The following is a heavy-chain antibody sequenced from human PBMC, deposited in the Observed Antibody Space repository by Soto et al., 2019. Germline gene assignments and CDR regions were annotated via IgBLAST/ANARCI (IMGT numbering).Heavy chain of an antibody. J-gene: IGHJ4*02. CDR3: AREVPISGVNFIDY. CDR1: GFPKREYW. Sequence: PVGSLKNSFTDSGFPKREYWLHSLRQAPGEGLVWVSRISDKIISTSFAKFVKGLFTISRDKAKNMVYLQLNSRTAEDTAFYFCAREVPISGVNFIDYWAQGTLVTVSS. V-gene: IGHV3-74*01. D-gene: IGHD5-12*01. CDR2: ISDKIIST.